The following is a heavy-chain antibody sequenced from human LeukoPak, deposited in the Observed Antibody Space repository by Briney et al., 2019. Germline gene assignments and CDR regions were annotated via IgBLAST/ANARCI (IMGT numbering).Heavy chain of an antibody. CDR2: INPNSGGT. D-gene: IGHD3-10*01. CDR3: ARGDVLLWFGELLPLDY. J-gene: IGHJ4*02. CDR1: GYTFTGYY. V-gene: IGHV1-2*02. Sequence: ASVKVSCKASGYTFTGYYMHWVRQAPGQGLEWMGWINPNSGGTNYAQKFQGRVTMTRDTSISTVYMELSRLRSDDTAVYYCARGDVLLWFGELLPLDYWGQGTLVTVSS.